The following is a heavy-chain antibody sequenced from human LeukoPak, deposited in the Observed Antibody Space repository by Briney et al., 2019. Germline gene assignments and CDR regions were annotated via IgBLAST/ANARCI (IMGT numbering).Heavy chain of an antibody. CDR3: ARGPRVAAAGN. Sequence: SETLSLTCTVSGGSISSYCWSWIRQPPGKGLEWIGYIYYSGSTNYNPSLKSRVTISVDTSKNQFSLKLSSVTAADTAVYYCARGPRVAAAGNWGQGTMVTVSS. CDR2: IYYSGST. V-gene: IGHV4-59*01. J-gene: IGHJ3*01. D-gene: IGHD6-13*01. CDR1: GGSISSYC.